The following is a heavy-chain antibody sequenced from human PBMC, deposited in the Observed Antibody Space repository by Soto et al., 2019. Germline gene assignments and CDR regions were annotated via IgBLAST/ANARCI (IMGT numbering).Heavy chain of an antibody. V-gene: IGHV6-1*01. CDR1: GYSVSSNSAA. CDR2: TYYRSKWYN. CDR3: ASAGYSSGWYRGYYFDY. J-gene: IGHJ4*02. D-gene: IGHD6-19*01. Sequence: SQTLSLTCAISGYSVSSNSAAWNWIRQSPSRGLEWLGRTYYRSKWYNDYAVSVKSRITINPDTSKNQFSLQLNSVTPEDTAVYYCASAGYSSGWYRGYYFDYWGQGTLVTVSS.